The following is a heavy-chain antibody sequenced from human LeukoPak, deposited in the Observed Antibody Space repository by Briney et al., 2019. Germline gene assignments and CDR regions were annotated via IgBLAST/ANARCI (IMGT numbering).Heavy chain of an antibody. CDR3: ARVRYSDSSVLTRKRSYYFDY. V-gene: IGHV4-4*07. J-gene: IGHJ4*02. D-gene: IGHD3-22*01. Sequence: PSETLSLTCSVSGGYISSYYWSWIRQPAGKGLESIGHISTSGSTNYNPSLKSRVTMSVDTSKNQFSLKLSSVTAADTAVYYCARVRYSDSSVLTRKRSYYFDYWGQGTLVTVSS. CDR1: GGYISSYY. CDR2: ISTSGST.